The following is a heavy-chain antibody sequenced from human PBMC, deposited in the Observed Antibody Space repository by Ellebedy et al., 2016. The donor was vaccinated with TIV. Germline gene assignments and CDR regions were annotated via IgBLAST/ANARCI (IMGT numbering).Heavy chain of an antibody. CDR2: IYYSGST. J-gene: IGHJ2*01. Sequence: SETLSLXXTVSGGSISSYYWSWIRQPPGKGLEWIGYIYYSGSTNYNPSLKSRVTISVDTSKNQFSLKLSSVTAADTAVYYCARWAPTSRFFDLWGRGIVVTVSS. V-gene: IGHV4-59*01. CDR3: ARWAPTSRFFDL. CDR1: GGSISSYY. D-gene: IGHD1-26*01.